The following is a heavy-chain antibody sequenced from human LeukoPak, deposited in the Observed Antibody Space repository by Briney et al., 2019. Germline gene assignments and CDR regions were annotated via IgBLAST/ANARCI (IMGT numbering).Heavy chain of an antibody. CDR2: MNPNSGNT. J-gene: IGHJ3*02. CDR1: GYTFTNYD. CDR3: ARGGTIYDRILEDAFDI. V-gene: IGHV1-8*01. Sequence: ASVKVSCKASGYTFTNYDINWVRQATGQGLEWMGWMNPNSGNTGYAQELQGRVTMTRNSSISTAFMELSSLRSEDTAVYYCARGGTIYDRILEDAFDIWGQGTMVTVSS. D-gene: IGHD3-22*01.